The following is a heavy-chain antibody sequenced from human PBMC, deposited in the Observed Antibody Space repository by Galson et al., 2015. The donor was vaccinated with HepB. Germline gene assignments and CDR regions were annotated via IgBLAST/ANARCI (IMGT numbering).Heavy chain of an antibody. CDR1: GYTFSSHR. D-gene: IGHD2/OR15-2a*01. J-gene: IGHJ4*02. Sequence: SVKVSCKASGYTFSSHRITWVRQAPGQGLEWMGWISPYNDNADYAQRLQGRVTMAADTSTSTAYMELRSLRADDTAVYYCARVGAGETFPFDLWGQGTLVTVSS. V-gene: IGHV1-18*04. CDR2: ISPYNDNA. CDR3: ARVGAGETFPFDL.